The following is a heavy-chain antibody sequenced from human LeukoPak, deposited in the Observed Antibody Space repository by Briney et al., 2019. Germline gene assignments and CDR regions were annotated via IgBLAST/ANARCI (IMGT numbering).Heavy chain of an antibody. V-gene: IGHV3-48*04. J-gene: IGHJ4*02. CDR3: ARDLGGDYPLVDY. Sequence: GGSLRLSRAASGFTVSSNYMSWVRQAPGKGLEWVSYVSSSSSTIYYADSVKGRFTISRDNAKNSLYLQMNSLRAEDTAVYYCARDLGGDYPLVDYWGQGTLVTVSS. CDR1: GFTVSSNY. CDR2: VSSSSSTI. D-gene: IGHD4-17*01.